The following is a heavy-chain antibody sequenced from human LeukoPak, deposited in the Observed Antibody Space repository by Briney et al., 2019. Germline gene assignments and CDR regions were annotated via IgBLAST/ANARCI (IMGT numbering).Heavy chain of an antibody. Sequence: SQTLSLTCTVSGGSISSGCYYWSWIRQHPGKGLEWIGYIYYSGSTYYNPSLKSRVTISVDTSKNQFSLKLSSVTAADTAVYYCARNDIYYDSSGYFDYWGQGTLVTVSS. V-gene: IGHV4-31*03. CDR3: ARNDIYYDSSGYFDY. CDR2: IYYSGST. D-gene: IGHD3-22*01. J-gene: IGHJ4*02. CDR1: GGSISSGCYY.